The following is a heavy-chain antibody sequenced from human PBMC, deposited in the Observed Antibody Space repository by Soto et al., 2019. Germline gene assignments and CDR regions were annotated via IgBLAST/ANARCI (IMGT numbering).Heavy chain of an antibody. CDR3: ARSGSRGIGAFDI. Sequence: QLQLQESGSGLVKASQTLSLTCAVSGGSISSGGYSWSWIRQPPGKGLEWIGYIYHGSTYYNTSLKRRVTISIDRSKNQFSLKLSSVTAADTAVYYCARSGSRGIGAFDIWGQGTMVTVSS. CDR2: IYHGST. CDR1: GGSISSGGYS. D-gene: IGHD3-22*01. V-gene: IGHV4-30-2*01. J-gene: IGHJ3*02.